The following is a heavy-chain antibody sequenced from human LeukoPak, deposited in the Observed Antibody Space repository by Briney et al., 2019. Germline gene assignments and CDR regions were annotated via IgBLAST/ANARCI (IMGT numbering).Heavy chain of an antibody. Sequence: SETLSLTCTVSGGSISSSSYYWGWIRQPPGKGLEWIGSIYYSGSTYYNPSLKSRVTISVDTSKNQFSLKLSSVTAADTAVYYCARDPGQPPGDGPGYMDVWGKGTTVTVSS. CDR1: GGSISSSSYY. V-gene: IGHV4-39*07. CDR3: ARDPGQPPGDGPGYMDV. D-gene: IGHD7-27*01. J-gene: IGHJ6*03. CDR2: IYYSGST.